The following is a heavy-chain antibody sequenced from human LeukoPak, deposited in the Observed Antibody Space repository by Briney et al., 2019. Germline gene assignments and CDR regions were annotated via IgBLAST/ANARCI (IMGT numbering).Heavy chain of an antibody. Sequence: ASVKVSCKASGGTLSSYAISWVRQAPGQGLEWMGGIISIFGTADYAQKFQGRVTITTDESTSTAYMELSSLRSEDTAVYYCASGDYSSGWYWNYWGQGTLVTVSS. CDR2: IISIFGTA. V-gene: IGHV1-69*05. CDR1: GGTLSSYA. CDR3: ASGDYSSGWYWNY. J-gene: IGHJ4*02. D-gene: IGHD6-19*01.